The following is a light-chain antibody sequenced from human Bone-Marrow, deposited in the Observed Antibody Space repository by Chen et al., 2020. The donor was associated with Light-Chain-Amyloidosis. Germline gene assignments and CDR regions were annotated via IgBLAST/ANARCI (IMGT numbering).Light chain of an antibody. CDR2: GSS. CDR3: QQYGTSPLT. Sequence: EIVLTQSPGTLSLSPGEGANLSCRASQTISSNYLTWYQQKFGQAPRLLIYGSSSRATGIPDRLTGSGSGTDFTLTLNRLEPEDFAMYYCQQYGTSPLTFGGGTKVEIK. V-gene: IGKV3-20*01. J-gene: IGKJ4*01. CDR1: QTISSNY.